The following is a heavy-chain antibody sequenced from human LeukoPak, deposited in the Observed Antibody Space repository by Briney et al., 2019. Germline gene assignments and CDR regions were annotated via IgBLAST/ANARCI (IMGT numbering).Heavy chain of an antibody. Sequence: SETLSLTCTVSGYSISSGYYWGWIRQPPGKGLEWTGSVYHSGRTYYNPSLKSRVTISVDTSKNQFSLKLSSVTAADTAVYYCARVGEYDFWSGHDETLFDYWGQGTPVTVSS. J-gene: IGHJ4*02. CDR2: VYHSGRT. CDR3: ARVGEYDFWSGHDETLFDY. CDR1: GYSISSGYY. V-gene: IGHV4-38-2*02. D-gene: IGHD3-3*01.